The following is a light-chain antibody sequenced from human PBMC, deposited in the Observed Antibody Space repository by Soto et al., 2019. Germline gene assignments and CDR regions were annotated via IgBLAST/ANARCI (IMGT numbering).Light chain of an antibody. CDR2: GAS. J-gene: IGKJ4*01. CDR3: QQHGSSPLT. CDR1: QSVSSSY. Sequence: IVLTQSRATLSLSPGERATLSCRASQSVSSSYLAWYQQKPGQAPRLLIYGASSRAAGIPDRFSGSGSGTDFTLTISRLEPEDFAVYYCQQHGSSPLTFGGGTKVDI. V-gene: IGKV3-20*01.